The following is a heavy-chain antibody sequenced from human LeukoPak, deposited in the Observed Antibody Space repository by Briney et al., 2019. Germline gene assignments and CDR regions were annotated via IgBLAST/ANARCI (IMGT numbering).Heavy chain of an antibody. V-gene: IGHV3-30*02. CDR3: AKDGAGRYCSSTSCPDAFDI. D-gene: IGHD2-2*01. Sequence: GGSLRLSCAASGFTFSSYWMHWVRQAPGKGLEWVAFIRYDGSNKYYADSVKGRFTISRDNSKNTLYLQMNSLRAEDTAVYYCAKDGAGRYCSSTSCPDAFDIWGQGTMVTVSS. CDR1: GFTFSSYW. J-gene: IGHJ3*02. CDR2: IRYDGSNK.